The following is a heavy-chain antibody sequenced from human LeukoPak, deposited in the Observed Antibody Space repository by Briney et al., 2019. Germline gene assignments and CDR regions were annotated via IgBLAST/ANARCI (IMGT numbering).Heavy chain of an antibody. J-gene: IGHJ6*03. V-gene: IGHV4-4*09. CDR3: ARRRPYYYMDV. Sequence: SETLSLTCTVSGGSISSYYWSWIRQPPGKRLEWIGYIYTSGSTNYNPSLKSRVTISVDTSKNQFSLKLSSVTAADTAVYYCARRRPYYYMDVWGKGTTVTVSS. CDR1: GGSISSYY. CDR2: IYTSGST.